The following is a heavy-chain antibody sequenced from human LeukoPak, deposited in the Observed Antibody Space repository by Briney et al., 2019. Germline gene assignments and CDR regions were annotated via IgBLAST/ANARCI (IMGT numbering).Heavy chain of an antibody. V-gene: IGHV4-30-2*01. Sequence: PSQTLSLTYAVSGGSISSGGYSWSWIRQPPGKGLEWIGYIYHSGSTYYNPSLKSRVTISVDRSKNQFSLKLSSVTAADTAVYYCARVGSGWYDYWGQGTLVTVSS. CDR2: IYHSGST. CDR1: GGSISSGGYS. J-gene: IGHJ4*02. CDR3: ARVGSGWYDY. D-gene: IGHD6-19*01.